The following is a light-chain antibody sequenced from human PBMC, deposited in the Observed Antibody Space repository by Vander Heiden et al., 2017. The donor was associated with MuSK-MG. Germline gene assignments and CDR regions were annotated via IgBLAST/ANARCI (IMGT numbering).Light chain of an antibody. J-gene: IGKJ5*01. CDR3: QQSDSTSIT. CDR1: QSISSY. Sequence: DIQMTQSPSSLSASVGDRVTITCRASQSISSYLNWYQQKPGKAPKLLIYAASSLQSGVPSRFSGSRSGTDFTLTISRLQPEDFATYYCQQSDSTSITFGQGTLLEIK. CDR2: AAS. V-gene: IGKV1-39*01.